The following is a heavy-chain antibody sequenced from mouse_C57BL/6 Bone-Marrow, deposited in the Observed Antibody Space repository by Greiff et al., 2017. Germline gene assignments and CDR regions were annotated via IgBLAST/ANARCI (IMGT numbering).Heavy chain of an antibody. Sequence: VQLKQSGPELVKPGDSVKISCKASGYSFTGYFMNWVMQSHGKSLEWIGRINPYNGDTFYNQKFKGKATLTVDKSSSTAHMELRSLTSEDSAVYYCARLGYGNPYAMDYWGQGTSVTVSS. CDR3: ARLGYGNPYAMDY. CDR2: INPYNGDT. J-gene: IGHJ4*01. V-gene: IGHV1-20*01. D-gene: IGHD2-10*02. CDR1: GYSFTGYF.